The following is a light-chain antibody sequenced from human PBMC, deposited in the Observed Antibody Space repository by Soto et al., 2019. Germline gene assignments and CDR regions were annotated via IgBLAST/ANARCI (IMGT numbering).Light chain of an antibody. CDR1: SSDIGGYYY. CDR2: QVT. Sequence: QSVLTQPASVSGSPGQSITISCTGTSSDIGGYYYVSWYQHHPGKAPKLLIYQVTNRPSRVSNRFSGSKSGNTASLTISGIQAEEEADYYSTSYSSSEIFYVFGTGTKVTV. CDR3: TSYSSSEIFYV. J-gene: IGLJ1*01. V-gene: IGLV2-14*01.